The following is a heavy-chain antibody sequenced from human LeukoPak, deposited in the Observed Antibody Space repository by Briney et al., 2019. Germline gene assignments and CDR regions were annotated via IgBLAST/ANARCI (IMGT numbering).Heavy chain of an antibody. CDR1: GFTFSSYG. CDR2: MYYDGISK. J-gene: IGHJ4*02. D-gene: IGHD2-15*01. Sequence: GGSLRLSCAASGFTFSSYGMHWVRQAPGKGLEWVAVMYYDGISKYYADSVKGRFTISRDNSNNTLYLQMNSLRVEDTGVYYCARDYYCSGGSCLYFDYWGQGTLVTVSS. V-gene: IGHV3-33*01. CDR3: ARDYYCSGGSCLYFDY.